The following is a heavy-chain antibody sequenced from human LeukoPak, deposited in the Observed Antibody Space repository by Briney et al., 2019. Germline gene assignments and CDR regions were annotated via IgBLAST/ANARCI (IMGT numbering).Heavy chain of an antibody. V-gene: IGHV3-23*01. CDR1: GFTFSSYA. CDR2: ISGSGGST. CDR3: ANLDIAXXXXXXTIDY. D-gene: IGHD5-12*01. Sequence: GGSLRLSCAASGFTFSSYAMSWVRQAPGKGLEWVSAISGSGGSTYYADSVKGRFTISRDNSKNTLYLQMNSLRAEDTAVYYCANLDIAXXXXXXTIDYXXQXTXXXVX. J-gene: IGHJ4*02.